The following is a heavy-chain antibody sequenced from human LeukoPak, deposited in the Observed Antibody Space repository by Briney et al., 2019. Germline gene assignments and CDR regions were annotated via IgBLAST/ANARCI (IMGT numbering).Heavy chain of an antibody. D-gene: IGHD6-13*01. CDR3: ARDRAAAASSDYYYYGMDV. CDR1: GFTFSSYA. Sequence: PGRSLRLSCAASGFTFSSYAMHWVRQAPGKGLEWVAVIWYDGSNKYYADSVKGRFTISRDNSKNTLSLQMNSLRAEDTAVYYCARDRAAAASSDYYYYGMDVWGKGTTVTVSS. V-gene: IGHV3-33*08. J-gene: IGHJ6*04. CDR2: IWYDGSNK.